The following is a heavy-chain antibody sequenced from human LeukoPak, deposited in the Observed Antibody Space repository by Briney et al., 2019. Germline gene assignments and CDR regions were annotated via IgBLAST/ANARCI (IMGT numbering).Heavy chain of an antibody. CDR2: IIPIFGTA. Sequence: SVKVSCKASGGTFSSYAISWVRQAPGQGLEWMGGIIPIFGTANYAQKFQGRVTITADESTSTAYMELSSLRSEDTAVYYCAREVMGSSPSFDYWGQGTLVTVSS. CDR1: GGTFSSYA. J-gene: IGHJ4*02. CDR3: AREVMGSSPSFDY. V-gene: IGHV1-69*13. D-gene: IGHD6-6*01.